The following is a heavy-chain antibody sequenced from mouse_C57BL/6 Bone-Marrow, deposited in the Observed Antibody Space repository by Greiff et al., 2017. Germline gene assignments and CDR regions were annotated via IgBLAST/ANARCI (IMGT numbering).Heavy chain of an antibody. CDR1: GFTFSNYW. J-gene: IGHJ4*01. CDR3: TAGVTPYAMDC. V-gene: IGHV6-3*01. CDR2: FRLKSDNYAT. D-gene: IGHD2-2*01. Sequence: DVKLVESGGGLVQPGGSMKLSCVASGFTFSNYWMNWVRQSPEQGLEWVAQFRLKSDNYATHYAESVKGRFTISRDDYKSSVYLQMNNLSAEDTGIYYCTAGVTPYAMDCWGQGPSVTVSS.